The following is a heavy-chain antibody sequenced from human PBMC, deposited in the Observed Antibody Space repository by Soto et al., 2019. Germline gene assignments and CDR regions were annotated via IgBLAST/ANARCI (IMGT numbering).Heavy chain of an antibody. V-gene: IGHV3-73*01. CDR1: GLTFSDSA. J-gene: IGHJ6*02. D-gene: IGHD3-3*01. CDR2: IRSKANSYAT. Sequence: GGSLRLSCAASGLTFSDSAIHWIRQASGKGLEWVGRIRSKANSYATAYAASVKGRFTISRDDSKNTAYLQMNSLKTEDTAVYYCTRHDSNYDFWSGSPPRYGMDVWGQGTTVTVSS. CDR3: TRHDSNYDFWSGSPPRYGMDV.